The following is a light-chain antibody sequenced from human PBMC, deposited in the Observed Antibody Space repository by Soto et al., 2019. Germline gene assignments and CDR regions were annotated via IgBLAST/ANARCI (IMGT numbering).Light chain of an antibody. V-gene: IGLV2-14*01. CDR1: SSDVGGYNY. CDR2: EVS. CDR3: TSYTSSSTLDV. J-gene: IGLJ1*01. Sequence: QSALTQPASVSGSPGQSITISCTGTSSDVGGYNYVSWYQQHPGKAPKLMIYEVSNRPLGVPNRFSDSKSGNTASLTISGLQAEDEADYYCTSYTSSSTLDVFGTGTKVTVL.